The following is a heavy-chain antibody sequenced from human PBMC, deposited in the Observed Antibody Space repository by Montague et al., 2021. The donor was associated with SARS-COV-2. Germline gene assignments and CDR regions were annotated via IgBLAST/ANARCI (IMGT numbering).Heavy chain of an antibody. CDR2: IFYRSTNYH. V-gene: IGHV6-1*01. D-gene: IGHD7-27*01. J-gene: IGHJ3*02. CDR3: ARDSELGNEGLDI. CDR1: GDSVSRMTAA. Sequence: CAISGDSVSRMTAAWYWIRRYPPRGMEWLGRIFYRSTNYHDYAPSAKSRIIINADTSKSPLSLQLSSVTPDDTAVYYCARDSELGNEGLDIWGRGTMVTVSS.